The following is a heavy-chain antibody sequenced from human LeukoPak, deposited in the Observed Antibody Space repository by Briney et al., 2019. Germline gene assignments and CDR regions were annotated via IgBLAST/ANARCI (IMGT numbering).Heavy chain of an antibody. Sequence: GGSLRLSCAASGFTFSSYAMSWVRQAPGKGLEWVSAISGSGGSTYYADSVKGRFTISRDTSKNTLYLQMNSLRAEDTAVYYCAKDCGGDCAPFDYWGQGTLVTVSS. CDR1: GFTFSSYA. CDR2: ISGSGGST. CDR3: AKDCGGDCAPFDY. J-gene: IGHJ4*02. D-gene: IGHD2-21*02. V-gene: IGHV3-23*01.